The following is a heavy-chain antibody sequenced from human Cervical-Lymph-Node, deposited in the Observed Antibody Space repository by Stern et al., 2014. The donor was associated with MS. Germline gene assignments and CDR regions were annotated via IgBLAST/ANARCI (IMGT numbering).Heavy chain of an antibody. CDR2: IFHSGSI. J-gene: IGHJ6*02. D-gene: IGHD4-17*01. CDR1: SGSISSGGYS. Sequence: QLQLQESGSGLVRPSQTLSLTCAVSSGSISSGGYSWSWIRQAPGKGLEGIGYIFHSGSIHYNPSLKSRVTISVDRSKNQFSLKLSSVAAADTAVYYCARIGDSSLRYGMDVWGQGTTVTVSS. CDR3: ARIGDSSLRYGMDV. V-gene: IGHV4-30-2*01.